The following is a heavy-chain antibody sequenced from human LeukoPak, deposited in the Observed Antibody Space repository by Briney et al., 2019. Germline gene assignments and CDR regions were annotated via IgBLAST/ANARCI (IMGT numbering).Heavy chain of an antibody. J-gene: IGHJ5*02. CDR3: ARDSPGYSSGWYDP. V-gene: IGHV4-34*01. D-gene: IGHD6-19*01. CDR1: GGSFSGYY. Sequence: PSETLSLTCAVYGGSFSGYYWSWISQHPGRGLEWIGEVDHSGNTNYNPSVKTRVTISLDTSKTQFSLKLTSVTAADTAVYYCARDSPGYSSGWYDPFGQGTLVTVTS. CDR2: VDHSGNT.